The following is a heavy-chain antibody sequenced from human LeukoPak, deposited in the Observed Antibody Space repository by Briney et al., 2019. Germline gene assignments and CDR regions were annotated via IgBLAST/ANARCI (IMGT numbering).Heavy chain of an antibody. CDR2: ISGSGGST. Sequence: GGSLRLSCAASGFTFSSYAMSWVRQAPGKGLEWVSAISGSGGSTYYAESVKGRFTISRDNSKNSLYLQMNSLRAEDTAVYYCAKGGDGYGRMLVPWGQGTLVTVSS. J-gene: IGHJ5*02. CDR1: GFTFSSYA. D-gene: IGHD5-24*01. CDR3: AKGGDGYGRMLVP. V-gene: IGHV3-23*01.